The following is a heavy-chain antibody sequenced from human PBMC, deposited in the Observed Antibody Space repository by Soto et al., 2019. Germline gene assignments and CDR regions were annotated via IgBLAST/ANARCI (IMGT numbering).Heavy chain of an antibody. J-gene: IGHJ6*02. CDR2: ISAYNGKT. CDR3: ARNPPANYGMDV. V-gene: IGHV1-18*04. CDR1: GYTFTSYG. Sequence: GASVKVSCKASGYTFTSYGISWVRQAPGQGLEWMGWISAYNGKTNYAQKLQGRVTMTADESTSTAYMELSSLRSDDTAVYYCARNPPANYGMDVRRQAPTVSV.